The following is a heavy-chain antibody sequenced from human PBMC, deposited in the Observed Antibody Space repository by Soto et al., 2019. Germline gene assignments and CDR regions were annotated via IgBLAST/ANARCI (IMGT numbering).Heavy chain of an antibody. CDR1: GYTFTSYD. CDR2: MNPNSGNT. J-gene: IGHJ5*02. D-gene: IGHD6-13*01. Sequence: ASVKVSCKASGYTFTSYDINWVRQATGQGLEWMGWMNPNSGNTGYAQKFQGRVTMTRNTSISTAYMELSSLRSEDTAVYYCARGLLFAESSSWETWFDPWGQGTLVTVSS. V-gene: IGHV1-8*01. CDR3: ARGLLFAESSSWETWFDP.